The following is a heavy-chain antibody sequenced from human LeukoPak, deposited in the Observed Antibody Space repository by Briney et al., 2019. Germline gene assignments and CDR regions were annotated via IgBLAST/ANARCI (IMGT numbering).Heavy chain of an antibody. J-gene: IGHJ4*02. CDR3: AKEKTMHVVVITVDY. CDR2: ISGSGGST. V-gene: IGHV3-23*01. D-gene: IGHD3-22*01. CDR1: GFTFSSYA. Sequence: PGGSLRLSCAASGFTFSSYAMSWVRQAPGKGLEWVSAISGSGGSTYYADSVKGRFTISRDNSKNTLHLQRNSRRAEDTAVYYFAKEKTMHVVVITVDYWGQGTLVTVSS.